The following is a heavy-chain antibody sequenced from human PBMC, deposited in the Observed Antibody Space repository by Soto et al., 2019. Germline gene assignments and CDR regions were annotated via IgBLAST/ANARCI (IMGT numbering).Heavy chain of an antibody. CDR2: IYYSGST. CDR1: GGSISSYY. CDR3: ARSYDFWSGYPDY. Sequence: PSETLSLTCTVSGGSISSYYWSWIRQPPGKGLEWIGYIYYSGSTNYNPSLKSRVTISVDTSKNQFSLKLSSVTAADTAVYYCARSYDFWSGYPDYWGQGTLVTSPQ. D-gene: IGHD3-3*01. V-gene: IGHV4-59*01. J-gene: IGHJ4*02.